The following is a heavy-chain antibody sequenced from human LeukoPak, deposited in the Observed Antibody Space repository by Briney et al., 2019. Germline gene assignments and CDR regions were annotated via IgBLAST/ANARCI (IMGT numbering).Heavy chain of an antibody. Sequence: GRSLRLSCEASGFIFSTYGMHWVRQAPGKGLEWVAVIWFDGSNKYYADSVRGRFSISRDNSKNTLYLQMNSLRAEDTAVYYCARGPNSYSSGWYGGGFDYWGQGTLVTVSS. CDR1: GFIFSTYG. CDR3: ARGPNSYSSGWYGGGFDY. CDR2: IWFDGSNK. V-gene: IGHV3-33*01. J-gene: IGHJ4*02. D-gene: IGHD6-19*01.